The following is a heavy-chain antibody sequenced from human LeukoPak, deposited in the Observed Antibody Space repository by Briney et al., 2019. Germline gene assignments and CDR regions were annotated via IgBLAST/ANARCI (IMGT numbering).Heavy chain of an antibody. V-gene: IGHV3-30-3*01. CDR1: GFTFSSYA. D-gene: IGHD3-9*01. CDR3: ARGSDILTGYTPDY. J-gene: IGHJ4*02. Sequence: PGGSPRLSCAASGFTFSSYAMHWVRQAPGKGLEWVAVISYDGSNKYYADSVKGRFTISRDNSKNTLYLQMNSLRAEDTAVYYCARGSDILTGYTPDYWGQGTLVTVSS. CDR2: ISYDGSNK.